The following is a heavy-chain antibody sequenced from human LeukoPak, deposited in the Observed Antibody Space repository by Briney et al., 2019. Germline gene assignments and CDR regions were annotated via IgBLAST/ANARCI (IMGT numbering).Heavy chain of an antibody. D-gene: IGHD1-26*01. V-gene: IGHV3-21*01. CDR1: GFTFSSYT. CDR3: ARDPRMGAFDP. CDR2: ISSSSSYI. J-gene: IGHJ5*02. Sequence: GGSLRLSCAASGFTFSSYTMNWVRQAPGKGLEWVSSISSSSSYIYYADSVKGRFTISRDNAKNSLYLQMNSLRAEDTAVYYCARDPRMGAFDPWGQGTLVTVSS.